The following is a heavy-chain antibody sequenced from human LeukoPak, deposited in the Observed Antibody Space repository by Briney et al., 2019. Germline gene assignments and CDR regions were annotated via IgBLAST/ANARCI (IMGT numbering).Heavy chain of an antibody. J-gene: IGHJ4*02. V-gene: IGHV4-59*08. D-gene: IGHD6-6*01. CDR1: GGSISDYY. CDR2: IYYRGRT. Sequence: SETLSLTCTVSGGSISDYYWSWIRQPPGKGLEWIGFIYYRGRTNYNPSLKSRVTISVDTSKNQFSLQLTSVTAADTAVYYCARHDRDYTTSSGTIDYWGQGALVAVCS. CDR3: ARHDRDYTTSSGTIDY.